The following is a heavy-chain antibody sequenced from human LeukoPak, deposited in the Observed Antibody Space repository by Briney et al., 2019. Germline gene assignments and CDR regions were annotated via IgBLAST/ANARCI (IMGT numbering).Heavy chain of an antibody. Sequence: SETLSLTCTVSGGSISSSSYYWGWIRQPPGKGLEWIGSIYYSGSTYYNTSLKSRVTISLDTSKNQFSLKLSSVTAADTAMYYCAGGRRDGYSNYWYFDLWGRGTLVTVSS. CDR1: GGSISSSSYY. D-gene: IGHD5-24*01. CDR2: IYYSGST. J-gene: IGHJ2*01. V-gene: IGHV4-39*07. CDR3: AGGRRDGYSNYWYFDL.